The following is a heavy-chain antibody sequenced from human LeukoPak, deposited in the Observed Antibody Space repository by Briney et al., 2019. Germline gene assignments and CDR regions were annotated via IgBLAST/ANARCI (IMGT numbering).Heavy chain of an antibody. J-gene: IGHJ6*03. CDR2: INTNTGNP. D-gene: IGHD2-2*01. Sequence: ASVKVSCKASGGTFSSYAISWVRQAPGQGLEWMGWINTNTGNPTYAQGFTGRFVFSLDTSVSTAYLQISSLKAEDTAVYYCAREGDCSSTSCYASYYYYYYYMDVWGKGTTVTVSS. CDR3: AREGDCSSTSCYASYYYYYYYMDV. CDR1: GGTFSSYA. V-gene: IGHV7-4-1*02.